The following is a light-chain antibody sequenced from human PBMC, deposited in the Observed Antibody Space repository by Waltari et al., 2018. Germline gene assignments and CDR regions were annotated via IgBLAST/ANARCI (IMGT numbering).Light chain of an antibody. J-gene: IGLJ2*01. CDR3: SSYAGSNNLL. V-gene: IGLV2-8*01. CDR1: SSDVGGYHH. Sequence: QSALTQPPCASGSPGQSVTISCTANSSDVGGYHHFSWYHQHPGKAPKVIIYESNKRPSVVPDRFSGSKSGNTASLTVSGLQAEDEADYYCSSYAGSNNLLFGGGTKLTVL. CDR2: ESN.